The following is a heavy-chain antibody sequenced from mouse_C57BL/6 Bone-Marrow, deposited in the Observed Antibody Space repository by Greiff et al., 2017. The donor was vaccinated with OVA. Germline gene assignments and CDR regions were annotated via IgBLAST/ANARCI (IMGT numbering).Heavy chain of an antibody. CDR3: AREGPCTQDY. CDR1: GFTFSSYA. Sequence: EVQVVESGGGLVKPGGSLKLSCAASGFTFSSYAMSWVRQTPEQRLEWVANISAGGSYTYYPDKVKGRVTFSRDNAKNTLYLQMSHLKAEDTAMYYCAREGPCTQDYWGQGTSVTVSS. CDR2: ISAGGSYT. V-gene: IGHV5-4*01. J-gene: IGHJ4*01.